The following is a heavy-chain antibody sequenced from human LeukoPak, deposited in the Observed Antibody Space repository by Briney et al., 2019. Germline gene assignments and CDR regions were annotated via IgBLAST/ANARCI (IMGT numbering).Heavy chain of an antibody. Sequence: SETLSLTCIVSGGSISSSSYYWGWIRQPPGKGLEWIGSIYYSGNTYYNPSLKRRVTISVDTSKNQFSLKLSSVTAADTAVYYCARRYSSSWSLDFDYWGQGTLVTVSS. CDR3: ARRYSSSWSLDFDY. V-gene: IGHV4-39*01. J-gene: IGHJ4*02. CDR2: IYYSGNT. CDR1: GGSISSSSYY. D-gene: IGHD6-13*01.